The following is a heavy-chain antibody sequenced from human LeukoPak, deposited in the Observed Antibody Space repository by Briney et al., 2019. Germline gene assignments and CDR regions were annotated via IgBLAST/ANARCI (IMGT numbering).Heavy chain of an antibody. D-gene: IGHD6-19*01. J-gene: IGHJ4*02. CDR2: ISSSSSYI. V-gene: IGHV3-21*01. Sequence: PGGSLRLSCAASGFTFSSYSMNWVRQAPGKGLEWVSSISSSSSYIYYADSVKGRFIISRDNAKNSLYLQMNSLRAEDTAVYYCAANPSSGWYVHYFDYWGQGTLVTVSS. CDR3: AANPSSGWYVHYFDY. CDR1: GFTFSSYS.